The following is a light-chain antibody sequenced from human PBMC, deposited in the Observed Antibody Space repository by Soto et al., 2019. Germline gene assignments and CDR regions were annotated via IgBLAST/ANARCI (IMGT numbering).Light chain of an antibody. Sequence: VLTQSPRTLSFSPGGRPTLSWRDSQSVSSSFLGWYPQNPDQTPTLLIYGASTRPTGIPATFSGSGSGTDFTLTISSLEPEDFAVYYCQQRSNWPPSTFGQGTRLEIK. CDR1: QSVSSSF. CDR2: GAS. CDR3: QQRSNWPPST. J-gene: IGKJ5*01. V-gene: IGKV3D-20*02.